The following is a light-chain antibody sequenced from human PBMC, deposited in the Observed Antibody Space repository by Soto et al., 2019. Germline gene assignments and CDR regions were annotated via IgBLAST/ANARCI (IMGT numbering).Light chain of an antibody. CDR2: GAS. CDR1: QSVRTT. Sequence: EIVMRQSPATLSVSPGQRATLSCRASQSVRTTVAWYHQRPGQAPRLLIFGASTRASGVPDRFSGDGSGTDFTLTVTSLHSEDFGIYYCQQYTDWPPTFCQGTKVEIK. V-gene: IGKV3-15*01. J-gene: IGKJ1*01. CDR3: QQYTDWPPT.